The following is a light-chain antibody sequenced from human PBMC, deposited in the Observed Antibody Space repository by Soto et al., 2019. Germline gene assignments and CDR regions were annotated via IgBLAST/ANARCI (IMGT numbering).Light chain of an antibody. CDR2: EVS. J-gene: IGLJ2*01. CDR1: SSDIGGYNY. CDR3: SSYAGSNKLL. V-gene: IGLV2-8*01. Sequence: QSALTQPPSASGSPGQSVTISCTATSSDIGGYNYVSWYQQHPGNAPKLMIFEVSKRPSGVPDRFSGSKSGNTASLTVSGLQAEDEADYYCSSYAGSNKLLFGGGTKLTVL.